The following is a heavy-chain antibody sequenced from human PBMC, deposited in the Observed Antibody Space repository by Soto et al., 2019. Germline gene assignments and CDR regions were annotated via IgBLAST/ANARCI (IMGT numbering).Heavy chain of an antibody. CDR1: GFSVSSHV. J-gene: IGHJ5*01. CDR2: ISGSGGGT. Sequence: EVQLLDSGGDVVQPGGSLRLSCAASGFSVSSHVMSWVRQAPGKGLEWVSSISGSGGGTYYADSVKGRFIISRDNSKNTLDLQMNSRRVEDTAVYYCAKGWCDSWGQGTLVTVSS. V-gene: IGHV3-23*01. CDR3: AKGWCDS.